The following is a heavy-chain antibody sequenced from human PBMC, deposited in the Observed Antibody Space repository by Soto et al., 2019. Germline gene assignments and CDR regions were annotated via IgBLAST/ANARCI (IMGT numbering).Heavy chain of an antibody. CDR1: GFTFSSSP. Sequence: EVQLVQSGGGLVQPGGSLRLSCAASGFTFSSSPISWVRQVPGKGLEWISAIRNDSGSMSYKESVKGRFTISRDNSKNTSSLQMKNLRSVDAAIDWSAFSSDWGQEALVIVSS. V-gene: IGHV3-23*02. D-gene: IGHD2-2*01. CDR3: AFSSD. J-gene: IGHJ4*02. CDR2: IRNDSGSM.